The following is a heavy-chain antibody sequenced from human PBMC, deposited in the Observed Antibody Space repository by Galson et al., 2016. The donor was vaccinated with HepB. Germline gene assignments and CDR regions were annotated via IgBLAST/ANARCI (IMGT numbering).Heavy chain of an antibody. Sequence: SLRLSCAASGFIFSDYVMTWVRQAPGKGLEWISYITSGSVTVYYADSVQGRFTISRDNAKNSLYLEMDSLRAEDTAVYYCARVGPYYGSGTYRDYFDYWGQGALVTVSS. J-gene: IGHJ4*02. CDR2: ITSGSVTV. D-gene: IGHD3-10*01. V-gene: IGHV3-48*01. CDR1: GFIFSDYV. CDR3: ARVGPYYGSGTYRDYFDY.